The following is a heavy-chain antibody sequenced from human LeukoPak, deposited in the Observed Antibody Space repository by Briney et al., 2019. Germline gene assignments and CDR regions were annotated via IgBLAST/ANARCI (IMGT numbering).Heavy chain of an antibody. CDR1: GYTFTSYD. CDR3: ARGRRDYDILTGYGWFDP. D-gene: IGHD3-9*01. Sequence: ASVKVSCKASGYTFTSYDINWVRQATGQGREWMGWMNPNSGNTGYAQKFQGRVTMTRNTSISTAYMELSSLRSEDTAVYYCARGRRDYDILTGYGWFDPWGQGTLVTVSS. CDR2: MNPNSGNT. J-gene: IGHJ5*02. V-gene: IGHV1-8*01.